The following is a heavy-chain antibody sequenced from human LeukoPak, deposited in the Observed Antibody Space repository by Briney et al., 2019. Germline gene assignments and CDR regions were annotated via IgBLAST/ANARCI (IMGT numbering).Heavy chain of an antibody. J-gene: IGHJ4*02. CDR1: GFTLSSYA. CDR2: ISGSGDTT. D-gene: IGHD5-12*01. V-gene: IGHV3-23*01. Sequence: PGGSLRLSCAGSGFTLSSYAMSWVRQAPGKGLEWVSAISGSGDTTYYADSVKGRFTISRDSSRNTLYLQMNSLKTEDTAVYYCTTDPVGYSGYDFDPRDYWGQGTLVTVSS. CDR3: TTDPVGYSGYDFDPRDY.